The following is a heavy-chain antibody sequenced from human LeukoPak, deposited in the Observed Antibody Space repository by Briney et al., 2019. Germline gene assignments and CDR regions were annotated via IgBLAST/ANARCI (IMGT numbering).Heavy chain of an antibody. CDR2: IYYSGST. CDR3: ARHDPRGEPARLGFFDY. J-gene: IGHJ4*02. V-gene: IGHV4-61*08. CDR1: GGSISSGGYY. D-gene: IGHD6-6*01. Sequence: PSETLSLTCTVSGGSISSGGYYWSWIRQHPGKGLEWIGYIYYSGSTNHNPSLKSRVTISVDTSKNQFSLNLSSVTAADTAVYYCARHDPRGEPARLGFFDYWGQGTLVTVSS.